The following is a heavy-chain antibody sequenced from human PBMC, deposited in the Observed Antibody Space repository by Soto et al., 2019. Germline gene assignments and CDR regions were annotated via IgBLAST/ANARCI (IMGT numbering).Heavy chain of an antibody. CDR2: IIPIFGTA. CDR1: GGTFSSYA. J-gene: IGHJ3*02. V-gene: IGHV1-69*13. D-gene: IGHD2-2*01. Sequence: SVKVSCKASGGTFSSYAISWVRQAPGQGLEWMGGIIPIFGTANYAQKFQGRVTITADESTSTAYMELSSLRSEDTAVYYCARDVVPAAMGRHHAFDIWGQGTRVTVSS. CDR3: ARDVVPAAMGRHHAFDI.